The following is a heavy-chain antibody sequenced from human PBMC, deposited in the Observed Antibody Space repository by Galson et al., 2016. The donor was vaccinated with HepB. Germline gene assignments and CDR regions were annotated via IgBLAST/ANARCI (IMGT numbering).Heavy chain of an antibody. CDR1: GFSFTTST. V-gene: IGHV3-23*01. J-gene: IGHJ6*02. CDR2: ISGSGTNT. CDR3: AKSLLGVTLVSYYYVMDV. Sequence: SLRLSCAVSGFSFTTSTMNWVRQAPGKGLEWVSAISGSGTNTYYEDSVKGRFTISRDNSKNTLFLQMNSLRAEDTAVYYCAKSLLGVTLVSYYYVMDVWGQGTTVTVSS. D-gene: IGHD2-21*02.